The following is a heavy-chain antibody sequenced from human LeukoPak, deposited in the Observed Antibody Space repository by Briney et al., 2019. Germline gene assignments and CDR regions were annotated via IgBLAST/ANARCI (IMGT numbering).Heavy chain of an antibody. D-gene: IGHD1-26*01. CDR3: ARDRGGSHDAFDI. CDR1: GFTFNSYG. Sequence: GGSLRLSCAASGFTFNSYGMHWVRQAPGKGLDWVALIWFDGTNKYYADSVKGRFTISRDNSKNTLGLQTNSLGAEDTAVYYCARDRGGSHDAFDIWGQGTMVTVSS. CDR2: IWFDGTNK. V-gene: IGHV3-33*01. J-gene: IGHJ3*02.